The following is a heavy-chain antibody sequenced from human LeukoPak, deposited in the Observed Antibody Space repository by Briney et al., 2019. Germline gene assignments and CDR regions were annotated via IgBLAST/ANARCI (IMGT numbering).Heavy chain of an antibody. Sequence: PGGSLRLSCAASGFTFSSYGMHWVRQAPGKGLEWVAVIWYDGSNKYYADSVKGRFTISRDNSKNTLYLQMNSLRAEDTAVYYCARDLGYYDSSGYPQDLWGRGTLVTVSS. CDR2: IWYDGSNK. D-gene: IGHD3-22*01. J-gene: IGHJ2*01. V-gene: IGHV3-33*01. CDR3: ARDLGYYDSSGYPQDL. CDR1: GFTFSSYG.